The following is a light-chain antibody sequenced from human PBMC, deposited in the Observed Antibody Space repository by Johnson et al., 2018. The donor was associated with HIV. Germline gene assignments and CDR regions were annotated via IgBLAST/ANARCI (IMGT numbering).Light chain of an antibody. CDR1: SYNIGNSY. V-gene: IGLV1-51*02. Sequence: QSVLTQPPSVSAAPGQKVTISCSGRSYNIGNSYVSWYQQLPGTAPKLLIYENNKRPSGIPDRFSGSKSGTSATLGITGLQTGDEADYYCGSWDTSLSAPYVFGTGTKVTVL. J-gene: IGLJ1*01. CDR2: ENN. CDR3: GSWDTSLSAPYV.